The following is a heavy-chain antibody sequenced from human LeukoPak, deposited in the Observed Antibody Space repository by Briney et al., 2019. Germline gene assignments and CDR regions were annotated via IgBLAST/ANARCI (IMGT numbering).Heavy chain of an antibody. V-gene: IGHV1-69*13. D-gene: IGHD3-16*02. Sequence: SVKVSCKASGGTFSSYAISWVRQAPGQGLEWMGGIIPIFGTANYAQKFQGRVTITADESTSTAYMELSSLRSEDTAVYYCASDDYAWGSYRYDAFDIWGQGTMVTVSS. J-gene: IGHJ3*02. CDR1: GGTFSSYA. CDR3: ASDDYAWGSYRYDAFDI. CDR2: IIPIFGTA.